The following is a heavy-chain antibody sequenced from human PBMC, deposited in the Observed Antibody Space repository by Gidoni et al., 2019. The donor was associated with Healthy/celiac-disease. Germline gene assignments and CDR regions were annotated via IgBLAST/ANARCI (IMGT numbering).Heavy chain of an antibody. D-gene: IGHD6-13*01. CDR3: ARDLVAAGTEVDY. CDR2: ISAYNGNT. CDR1: GYSFPSYG. V-gene: IGHV1-18*04. Sequence: QVQLVQSGAEVQKPGASVQVSCQASGYSFPSYGISWVRQAPGQGLEWMGWISAYNGNTNYAQKLQGRVTRTTDTSTSTAYMELRSLRSDDTAVYYCARDLVAAGTEVDYWGQGTLVTVSS. J-gene: IGHJ4*02.